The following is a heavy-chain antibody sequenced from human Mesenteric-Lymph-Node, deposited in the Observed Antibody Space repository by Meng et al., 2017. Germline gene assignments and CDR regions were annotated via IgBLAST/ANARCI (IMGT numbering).Heavy chain of an antibody. CDR1: GFTFSSYA. J-gene: IGHJ4*02. Sequence: SWAASGFTFSSYAMTWVRQAPGKGLEWVSSIGGSGSSTGYADSVKGRFSISRDNSKNTLYLQMNSLRAEDTAVYYCAQDRGLSSGSSDYWGQGTLVTVSS. V-gene: IGHV3-23*01. CDR2: IGGSGSST. D-gene: IGHD6-19*01. CDR3: AQDRGLSSGSSDY.